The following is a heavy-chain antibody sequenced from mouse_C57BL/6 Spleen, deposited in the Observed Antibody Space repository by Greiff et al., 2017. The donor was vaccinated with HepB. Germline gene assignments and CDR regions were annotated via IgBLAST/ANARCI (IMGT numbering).Heavy chain of an antibody. CDR3: ARGFTTVVATDV. CDR1: GYTFTSYW. V-gene: IGHV1-69*01. CDR2: IDPSDSYT. Sequence: QVQLQQPGAELVLPGASVKLSCKASGYTFTSYWMHWVKQRPGQGLEWIGEIDPSDSYTNYNQKFKGKSTLTVDKSSSTAYMQLSSLTSEDPAVYYCARGFTTVVATDVWGTGTTVTVSS. D-gene: IGHD1-1*01. J-gene: IGHJ1*03.